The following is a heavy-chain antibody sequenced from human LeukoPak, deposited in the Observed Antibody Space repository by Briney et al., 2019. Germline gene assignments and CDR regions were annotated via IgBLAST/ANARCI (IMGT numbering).Heavy chain of an antibody. Sequence: LPGRALRLSRAASGFTLDEYAMHLVRQAPGKGLEWVSGITLNSDNIEYADSVMGRCTISRDESKNTLYVQMKNLRSEDTAVCSCAKGRAGMGRGACYYWGQGTLVTVSS. V-gene: IGHV3-9*01. J-gene: IGHJ4*02. D-gene: IGHD3-10*01. CDR2: ITLNSDNI. CDR1: GFTLDEYA. CDR3: AKGRAGMGRGACYY.